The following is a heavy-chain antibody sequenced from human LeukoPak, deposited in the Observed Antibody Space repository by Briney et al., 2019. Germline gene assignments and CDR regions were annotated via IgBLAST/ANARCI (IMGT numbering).Heavy chain of an antibody. CDR1: GYSISSGYY. V-gene: IGHV4-38-2*02. J-gene: IGHJ4*02. D-gene: IGHD3-22*01. CDR2: IYHSGST. CDR3: ARDDSSGYYSFDY. Sequence: SETLSLTCTVSGYSISSGYYWGWIRQPPGKGLEWIGSIYHSGSTYYNPSLKSRVTISVDTSQNQFSLKLSSVTAADTAVYYCARDDSSGYYSFDYWGQGTLVTVSS.